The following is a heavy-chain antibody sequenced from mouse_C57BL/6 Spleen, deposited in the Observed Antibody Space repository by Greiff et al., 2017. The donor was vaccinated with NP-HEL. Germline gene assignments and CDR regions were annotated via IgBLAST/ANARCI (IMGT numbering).Heavy chain of an antibody. Sequence: VQLQQSGAELVKPGASVKLSCKASGYTFTEYTIHWVKQRSGQGLEWIGWFYPGSGSIKYNEKFKDKATLTADKSSSTVYMELSRLTSEDSAVYFGARHEDLGSSYHYAMDYWGQGTSVTVSS. CDR3: ARHEDLGSSYHYAMDY. D-gene: IGHD1-1*01. V-gene: IGHV1-62-2*01. CDR1: GYTFTEYT. CDR2: FYPGSGSI. J-gene: IGHJ4*01.